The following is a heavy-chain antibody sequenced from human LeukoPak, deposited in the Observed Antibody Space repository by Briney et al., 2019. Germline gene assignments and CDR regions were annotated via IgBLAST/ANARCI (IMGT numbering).Heavy chain of an antibody. CDR1: AGCITGHY. D-gene: IGHD4-11*01. J-gene: IGHJ5*02. CDR3: ARGEDYKSSRFDP. CDR2: IYYSGTI. V-gene: IGHV4-59*11. Sequence: PSETLSLTCTVTAGCITGHYWNWIRESPGKGLEWIGYIYYSGTIKYNPSLESRVTISVDTSKNQFSLTLSSVTAADTAMYYCARGEDYKSSRFDPWGQGTLVTVSS.